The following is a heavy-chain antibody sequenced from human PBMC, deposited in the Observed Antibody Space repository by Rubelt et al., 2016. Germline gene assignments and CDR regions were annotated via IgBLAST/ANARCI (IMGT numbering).Heavy chain of an antibody. J-gene: IGHJ6*02. V-gene: IGHV1-46*04. D-gene: IGHD1-26*01. CDR3: ASGTNYYYAMDV. Sequence: GQGFEWMGKINPSDGRTTFAQRLQGRVTMTRDTFMSTVYMELSSLRSEDTAVYYCASGTNYYYAMDVWGQGTTVTVSS. CDR2: INPSDGRT.